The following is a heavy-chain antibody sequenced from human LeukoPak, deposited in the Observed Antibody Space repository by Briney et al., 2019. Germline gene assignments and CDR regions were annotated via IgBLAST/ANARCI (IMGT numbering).Heavy chain of an antibody. D-gene: IGHD2-15*01. CDR1: GYTFTSYG. J-gene: IGHJ4*02. CDR2: ISAYNGNT. CDR3: ARGSKGYCSGGSCYSQFADGFDY. V-gene: IGHV1-18*01. Sequence: ASVKVSCKASGYTFTSYGISWVRQAPGQGLEWMGWISAYNGNTNHAQNIQGRVPMTPDTSTSTAYMELRSLRSDDTAVYYCARGSKGYCSGGSCYSQFADGFDYWGQGTLVTVSS.